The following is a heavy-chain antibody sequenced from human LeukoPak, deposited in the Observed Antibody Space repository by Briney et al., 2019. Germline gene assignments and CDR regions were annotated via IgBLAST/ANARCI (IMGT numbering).Heavy chain of an antibody. Sequence: SGPTLVNPTQTLTLTCTFSGFSLSTSGVGVGWIRQPPGKALEWLALIYWDDDKRYSPSLKSRLTITKDTSKNQVVLTMTNMDPVDTATYYCAHHGEYYYGSGSYYNGPGFDPWGQGTLVTVSS. J-gene: IGHJ5*02. CDR2: IYWDDDK. V-gene: IGHV2-5*02. CDR3: AHHGEYYYGSGSYYNGPGFDP. D-gene: IGHD3-10*01. CDR1: GFSLSTSGVG.